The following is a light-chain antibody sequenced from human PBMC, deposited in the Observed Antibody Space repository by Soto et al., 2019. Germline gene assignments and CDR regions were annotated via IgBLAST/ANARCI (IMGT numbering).Light chain of an antibody. Sequence: EIVLTQSPATLSLSPGERATLSCRASQSVGSSLAWYQQKPGQAPRLLIYDASNRATGIPARFSGSGSGTDLPLTISSLEPEDFAVYYCQQRSNWPALTFGGGTKVEIK. CDR3: QQRSNWPALT. J-gene: IGKJ4*01. CDR1: QSVGSS. CDR2: DAS. V-gene: IGKV3-11*01.